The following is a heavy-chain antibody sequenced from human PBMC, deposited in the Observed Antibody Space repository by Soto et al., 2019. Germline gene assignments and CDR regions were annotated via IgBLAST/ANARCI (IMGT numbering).Heavy chain of an antibody. CDR3: ARDADILTASDAFDI. D-gene: IGHD3-9*01. V-gene: IGHV3-11*05. Sequence: QVKLVESGGGLVKPGGSLRLSCAVSGFTLSDYYMSWIRQAPGKGLEWVSYISSSRSYTNYADSVKGRFTISRDNAKNSLYLQMNSLRVEDTAVYYCARDADILTASDAFDIWGQGTMVTVSS. CDR2: ISSSRSYT. CDR1: GFTLSDYY. J-gene: IGHJ3*02.